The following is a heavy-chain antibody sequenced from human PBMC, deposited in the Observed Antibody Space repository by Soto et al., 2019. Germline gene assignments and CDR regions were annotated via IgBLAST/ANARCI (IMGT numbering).Heavy chain of an antibody. J-gene: IGHJ4*02. Sequence: SETLSLTCTVSGCSIRSGGYYWSWIRQHPGKGLEWIGYIYYSGSTYYNPSLKSRVTISVYTSKNQFSLKLSSVTAADTAVYYCARSGYSYGPNPLLYWGQGTLVTVS. CDR2: IYYSGST. D-gene: IGHD5-18*01. CDR1: GCSIRSGGYY. CDR3: ARSGYSYGPNPLLY. V-gene: IGHV4-31*03.